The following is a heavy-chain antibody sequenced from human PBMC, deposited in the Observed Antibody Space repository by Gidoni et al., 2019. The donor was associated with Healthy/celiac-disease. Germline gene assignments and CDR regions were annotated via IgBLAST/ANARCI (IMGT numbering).Heavy chain of an antibody. J-gene: IGHJ5*02. CDR3: ARVEYYDSSGYPLFDP. V-gene: IGHV3-48*01. D-gene: IGHD3-22*01. Sequence: EVQLVESGGGLVQPGGSLRLSCASYGVAFSSCSMNWVGQGPGKGLEGVSYISSSSSTIYYADSVKGRFTISRDNAKNSLYLQMNSLRAEDTAVYYCARVEYYDSSGYPLFDPWGQGTLDTVSS. CDR2: ISSSSSTI. CDR1: GVAFSSCS.